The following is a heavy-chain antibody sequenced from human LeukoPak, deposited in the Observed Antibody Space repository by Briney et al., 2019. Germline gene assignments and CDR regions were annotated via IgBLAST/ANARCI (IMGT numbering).Heavy chain of an antibody. J-gene: IGHJ4*02. CDR1: GFTFSSSA. CDR2: INNVASHI. V-gene: IGHV3-21*01. D-gene: IGHD5/OR15-5a*01. Sequence: GGSLRLSCAASGFTFSSSAMNWVRQAPGKGLEWVSSINNVASHIYYAHSVKGRFTISRDNAKNSLYLQMNSLSDEDTAVYYCARDPTQYLRYGHFDYWGQGTLVTVSS. CDR3: ARDPTQYLRYGHFDY.